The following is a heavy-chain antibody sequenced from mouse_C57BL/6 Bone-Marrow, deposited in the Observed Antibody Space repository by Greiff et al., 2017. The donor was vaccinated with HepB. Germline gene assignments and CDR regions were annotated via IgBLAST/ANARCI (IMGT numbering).Heavy chain of an antibody. V-gene: IGHV1-55*01. J-gene: IGHJ1*03. CDR3: AKGSSRYSDV. Sequence: QVQLQQPGAELVKPGASVKMSCKASGYTFTSYWITWVKQRPGQGLEWIGDIYPGSGSTNYNEKFKSKATLTVDTSSSTAYMQLSSLTSADSAVYYCAKGSSRYSDVWGTGTTVTVSS. CDR1: GYTFTSYW. D-gene: IGHD1-1*01. CDR2: IYPGSGST.